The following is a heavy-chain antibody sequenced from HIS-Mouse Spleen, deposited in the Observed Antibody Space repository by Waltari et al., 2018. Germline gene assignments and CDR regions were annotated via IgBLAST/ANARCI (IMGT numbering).Heavy chain of an antibody. V-gene: IGHV4-39*07. J-gene: IGHJ2*01. D-gene: IGHD6-13*01. CDR1: GGSISSYTYY. Sequence: QLQLQAAGPGLAKPSEPPSLTCTVAGGSISSYTYYWRWIRQPPGKGLEWIGMINYSGSTYYNPYLKSRVTISVDTSKNQFSLKLSSVTAADTAVYYCAREIPYSSSWYDWYFDLWGRGTLVTVSS. CDR3: AREIPYSSSWYDWYFDL. CDR2: INYSGST.